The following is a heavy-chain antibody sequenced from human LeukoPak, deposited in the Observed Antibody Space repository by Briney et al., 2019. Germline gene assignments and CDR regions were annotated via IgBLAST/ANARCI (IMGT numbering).Heavy chain of an antibody. Sequence: GGSLRLSCVASGFAFTSYPMHWVRQAPGKGLEWLALISYDGSNKDYADSVKGRFTVSRDNSRNTLYLQMISLRAEDTAVYYCARDLRHEKWELRDCWGQGTLVTVSS. CDR1: GFAFTSYP. D-gene: IGHD1-26*01. CDR3: ARDLRHEKWELRDC. V-gene: IGHV3-30*04. CDR2: ISYDGSNK. J-gene: IGHJ4*02.